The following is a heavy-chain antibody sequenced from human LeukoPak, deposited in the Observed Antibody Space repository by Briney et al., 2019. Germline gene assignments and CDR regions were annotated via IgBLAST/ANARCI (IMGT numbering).Heavy chain of an antibody. Sequence: SETLSLTCTVSGGSISSSSYYWGWIRQPPGKGLEWIGSIYYSGSTYYNPSLKSRVTISVDTSKNQFSLKLSSVTAADTAVYYCAREDAFDIWGQGTMVTVSS. CDR3: AREDAFDI. V-gene: IGHV4-39*01. CDR1: GGSISSSSYY. J-gene: IGHJ3*02. CDR2: IYYSGST.